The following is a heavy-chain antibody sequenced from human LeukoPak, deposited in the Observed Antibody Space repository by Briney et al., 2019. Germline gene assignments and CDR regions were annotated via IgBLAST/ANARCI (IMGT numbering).Heavy chain of an antibody. CDR3: TRYRTLYSGSYPTRRY. CDR1: GFTFSSYA. D-gene: IGHD1-26*01. Sequence: GSLRLSCAASGFTFSSYAMSWVRQAPGKGLEWVSAISGSGGSTYYADSVKGRFTISRDNSKNTLYLQMNSLRAEDTAVYYCTRYRTLYSGSYPTRRYWGQGTLVTVSS. CDR2: ISGSGGST. V-gene: IGHV3-23*01. J-gene: IGHJ4*02.